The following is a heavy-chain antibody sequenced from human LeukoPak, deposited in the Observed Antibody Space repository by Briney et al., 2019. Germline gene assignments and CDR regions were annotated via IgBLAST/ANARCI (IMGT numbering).Heavy chain of an antibody. CDR2: IYYSGST. V-gene: IGHV4-59*08. J-gene: IGHJ5*02. CDR1: GGSISSYY. D-gene: IGHD6-19*01. CDR3: VGIWAPYRYSSGGNWFDP. Sequence: SETLSLTCTVSGGSISSYYWSWIRQPPGKGLEWIGYIYYSGSTKYNPSLKSRVTISVDTSKNQFSLKLSSVTAADTAVYYCVGIWAPYRYSSGGNWFDPWGQGTLVTVSS.